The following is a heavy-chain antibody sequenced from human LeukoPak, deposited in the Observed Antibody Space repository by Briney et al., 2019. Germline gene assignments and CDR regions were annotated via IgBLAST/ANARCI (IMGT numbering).Heavy chain of an antibody. Sequence: PSETLSLTCTVSGGSISSGSYYWSWIRQPAGKGQEWIGRIYTSGSTNYNPSLKSRVTISVDTSKNQFSLKLSSVTAADTAVYYCARGQVASVTIFGVVTYWFDPWGQGTLVTVSS. CDR3: ARGQVASVTIFGVVTYWFDP. CDR1: GGSISSGSYY. CDR2: IYTSGST. D-gene: IGHD3-3*01. J-gene: IGHJ5*02. V-gene: IGHV4-61*02.